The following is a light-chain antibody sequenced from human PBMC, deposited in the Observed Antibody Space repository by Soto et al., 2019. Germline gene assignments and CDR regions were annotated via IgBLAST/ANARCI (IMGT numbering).Light chain of an antibody. J-gene: IGKJ5*01. CDR1: QSVSSSY. V-gene: IGKV3-20*01. CDR2: GAS. Sequence: DIVLTQSPGTLSLSPGERATLSCRASQSVSSSYVAWYQQTPGQAPRLLIYGASSRAAGIPDRVSGSGSGTDFTLTISRLAPEDFVVYYCHQYGTSTVTFGQGTRLELK. CDR3: HQYGTSTVT.